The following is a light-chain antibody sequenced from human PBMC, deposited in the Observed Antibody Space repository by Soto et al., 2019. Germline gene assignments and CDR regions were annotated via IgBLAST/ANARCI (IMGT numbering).Light chain of an antibody. CDR2: DVS. CDR1: SSDVGGYNY. J-gene: IGLJ3*02. Sequence: QSALTQPPSASGSPGQSVTISCTGTSSDVGGYNYVSWYQQHPGKAPKLMIYDVSKRPSGVPDRFSGSKSGTTASLTVSGLQAEDEDDYYCSSYAGSNNWVFGGGTQLTVL. V-gene: IGLV2-8*01. CDR3: SSYAGSNNWV.